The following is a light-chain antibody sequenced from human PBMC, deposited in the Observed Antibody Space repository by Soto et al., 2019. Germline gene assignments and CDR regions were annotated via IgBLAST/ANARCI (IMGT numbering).Light chain of an antibody. V-gene: IGKV1-33*01. CDR2: DAS. CDR3: QQYDNLLT. J-gene: IGKJ4*01. Sequence: DIQMTQSPSSLSASVGDRVTITCQASQDIKNYLNWYQQKPGKAPKLLIYDASNLGIGVPSRFSGSGSWTDFTFTISSLQAEDIATYYCQQYDNLLTFGGGTKVEIK. CDR1: QDIKNY.